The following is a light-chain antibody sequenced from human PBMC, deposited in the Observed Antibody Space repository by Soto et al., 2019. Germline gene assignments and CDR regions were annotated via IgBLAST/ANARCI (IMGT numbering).Light chain of an antibody. CDR1: SSNIGAGYD. J-gene: IGLJ1*01. CDR3: QSSDASLGAYV. Sequence: QSALTQPPSVSGPPGQRVTISCTGSSSNIGAGYDVHWYQQLPGTAPKLLIYGNTNRPSGVPDRFSGSKSGASASLAITGLQAEDEADYYCQSSDASLGAYVFGTAT. CDR2: GNT. V-gene: IGLV1-40*01.